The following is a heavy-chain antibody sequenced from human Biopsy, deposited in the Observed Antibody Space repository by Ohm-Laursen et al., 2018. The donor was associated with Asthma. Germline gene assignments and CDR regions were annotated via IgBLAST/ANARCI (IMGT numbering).Heavy chain of an antibody. CDR3: ARAQDYYDSRGYYRGFDY. CDR1: YGYITSGGYY. CDR2: IYYSGST. D-gene: IGHD3-22*01. J-gene: IGHJ4*02. V-gene: IGHV4-31*03. Sequence: TLSLTCTVSYGYITSGGYYWTWIRQHPGKGLEWIGFIYYSGSTYYNPSLKSRVSISIDTSKNQFSLKLSSVTAADTAVYYCARAQDYYDSRGYYRGFDYWGQGTLVTVSS.